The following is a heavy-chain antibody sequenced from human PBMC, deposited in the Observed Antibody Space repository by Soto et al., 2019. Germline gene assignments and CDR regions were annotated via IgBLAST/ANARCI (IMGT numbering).Heavy chain of an antibody. V-gene: IGHV3-30-3*01. Sequence: GGSLRLSCAASGFTFSSYAMHWVRQAPGRGLEWVAVISYDGSNKYYADSVKGRFTISRDNSKNTLYLQMNSLRDEDTAVYYCARDQLLMVYARYYYYGMDVWGQGTTVTVSS. CDR2: ISYDGSNK. CDR1: GFTFSSYA. CDR3: ARDQLLMVYARYYYYGMDV. J-gene: IGHJ6*02. D-gene: IGHD2-8*01.